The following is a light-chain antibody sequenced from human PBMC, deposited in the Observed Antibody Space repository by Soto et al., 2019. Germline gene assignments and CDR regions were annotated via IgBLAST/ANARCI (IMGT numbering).Light chain of an antibody. CDR2: SAS. V-gene: IGKV3-20*01. J-gene: IGKJ2*01. CDR1: QSFDSKY. CDR3: HQTGGLTLT. Sequence: EVVLTQSPGTLSLSPCEIATLSCRASQSFDSKYLAWYQQRPGQPPRLLIYSASSRATGIPDRFSGSESGRDYTLTISRQEREGGEVYYCHQTGGLTLTFGRGTKLEIK.